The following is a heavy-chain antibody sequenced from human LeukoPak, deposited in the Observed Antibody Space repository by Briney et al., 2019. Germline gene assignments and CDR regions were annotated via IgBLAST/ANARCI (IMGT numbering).Heavy chain of an antibody. CDR2: IYYSESA. D-gene: IGHD3-9*01. J-gene: IGHJ4*02. CDR1: ADSVSNYY. CDR3: ARKRSFDL. V-gene: IGHV4-59*02. Sequence: SETLSLTCTVSADSVSNYYWSWIRQPPGKRLEWIGCIYYSESATYNPSLKSRVTISLDTSKNQFFLKLSSVTAADTAVYYCARKRSFDLWGQGTLVTVSS.